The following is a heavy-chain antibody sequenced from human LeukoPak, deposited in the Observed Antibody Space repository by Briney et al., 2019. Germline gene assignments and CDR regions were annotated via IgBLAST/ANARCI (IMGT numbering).Heavy chain of an antibody. CDR1: GGSFSGYY. Sequence: SETLSLTCAVYGGSFSGYYWSWIRQPPGKGLEWIGEINHSGSTNYNPSLKSRVTISVDTSKNQFPLKLSSVTAADTAVYYCARVGYCSSTSCYVTDDYWGQGTLVTVSS. V-gene: IGHV4-34*01. J-gene: IGHJ4*02. CDR3: ARVGYCSSTSCYVTDDY. D-gene: IGHD2-2*03. CDR2: INHSGST.